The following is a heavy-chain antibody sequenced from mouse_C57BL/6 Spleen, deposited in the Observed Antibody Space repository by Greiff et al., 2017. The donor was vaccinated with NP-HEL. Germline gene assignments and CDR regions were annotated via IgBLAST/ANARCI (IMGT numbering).Heavy chain of an antibody. CDR3: AREDDGYYRAMDY. D-gene: IGHD2-3*01. CDR1: GYAFTNYL. CDR2: INPGSGGT. J-gene: IGHJ4*01. V-gene: IGHV1-54*01. Sequence: QVHVKQSGAELVRPGTSVKVSCKASGYAFTNYLIEWVKQRPGQGLEWIGVINPGSGGTNYNEKFKGKATLTADKSSSTAYMQLSSLTSEDSAVYFCAREDDGYYRAMDYWGQGTSVTVSS.